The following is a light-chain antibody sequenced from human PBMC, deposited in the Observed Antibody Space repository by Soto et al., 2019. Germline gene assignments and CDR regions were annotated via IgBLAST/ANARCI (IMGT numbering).Light chain of an antibody. J-gene: IGKJ2*01. V-gene: IGKV3-20*01. CDR3: QHYGSSPPDT. Sequence: EIVLTQSPGTLSLSPGERATLSCRASQSVSTKYVAWYRQKPCQAPSLLIYGTSNRTAGVPDRFSATGSGTDFSLTISRLQPEDFAVYYCQHYGSSPPDTFGHGTKLEIK. CDR2: GTS. CDR1: QSVSTKY.